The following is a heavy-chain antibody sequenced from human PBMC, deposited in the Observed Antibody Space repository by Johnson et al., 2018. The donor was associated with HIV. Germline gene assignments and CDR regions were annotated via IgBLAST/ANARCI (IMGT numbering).Heavy chain of an antibody. Sequence: QMHLVESGGGVVQPGGSLRLSCAASGFTFSSYGMHWVRQAPGKGLEWVTFIRYDGTNKYYADSVKGRFTISRDNSKNTLYLQMNSLRAEDTAVYYCARGGKWGIVGARGAFDIWGQGTMVTVSS. D-gene: IGHD1-26*01. CDR1: GFTFSSYG. CDR3: ARGGKWGIVGARGAFDI. J-gene: IGHJ3*02. CDR2: IRYDGTNK. V-gene: IGHV3-30*02.